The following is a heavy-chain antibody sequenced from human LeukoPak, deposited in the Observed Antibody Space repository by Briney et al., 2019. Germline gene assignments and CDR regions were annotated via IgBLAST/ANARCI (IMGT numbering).Heavy chain of an antibody. J-gene: IGHJ4*02. CDR1: GFTFSSYE. CDR3: ALKGGSNNGFDH. Sequence: PGGSLRLSCAASGFTFSSYEMNWVRQAPGKGLEWVSYISSSGSTIYYADSVKGRFTISRDNAKNTLYLQMNSLRVEDTAVYYCALKGGSNNGFDHWGQGTLVTVSS. CDR2: ISSSGSTI. D-gene: IGHD2-8*01. V-gene: IGHV3-48*03.